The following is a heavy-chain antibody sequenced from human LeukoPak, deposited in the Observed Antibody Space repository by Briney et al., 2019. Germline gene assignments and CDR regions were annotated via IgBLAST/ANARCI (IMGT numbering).Heavy chain of an antibody. CDR1: GVSISSYY. D-gene: IGHD3-3*01. J-gene: IGHJ5*02. Sequence: SETLSLTCTVSGVSISSYYWSWIRQPPGKGLEWIGYIYYSGSTNYNPSLKSRVTISVDTSKNQFSLKLSFVTAADTAVYYCARVYDFWSGYIFWFDPWGQGTLVTVSS. V-gene: IGHV4-59*01. CDR2: IYYSGST. CDR3: ARVYDFWSGYIFWFDP.